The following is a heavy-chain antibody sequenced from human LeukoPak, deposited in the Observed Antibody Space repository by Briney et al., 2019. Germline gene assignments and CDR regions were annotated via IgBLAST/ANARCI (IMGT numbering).Heavy chain of an antibody. CDR1: GFTFSSYS. CDR2: ISSSGSTI. CDR3: ARRAPDYGGYGFDS. D-gene: IGHD4/OR15-4a*01. J-gene: IGHJ4*02. Sequence: GGSLRLSCAASGFTFSSYSMNWVRQAPGKGLQWVSYISSSGSTIYYADSVKGRFTISRDNAKNSLYLQMNSLRAEDTAVYYCARRAPDYGGYGFDSWGQGTLVTVSS. V-gene: IGHV3-48*04.